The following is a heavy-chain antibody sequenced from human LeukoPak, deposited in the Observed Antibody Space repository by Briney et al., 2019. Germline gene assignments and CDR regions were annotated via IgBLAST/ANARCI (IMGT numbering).Heavy chain of an antibody. V-gene: IGHV4-39*01. CDR1: GGSIINNHDY. J-gene: IGHJ2*01. CDR3: ARPDPSALRVVVVTSDWYFDL. CDR2: VFHGGST. Sequence: SETLSLTCTASGGSIINNHDYWGWIRQPPGKGLEWIGTVFHGGSTYYNPSLESRVTISVDTANNQFSLNLRSVTAADTALYYCARPDPSALRVVVVTSDWYFDLWGRGTLVTVSS. D-gene: IGHD2-21*02.